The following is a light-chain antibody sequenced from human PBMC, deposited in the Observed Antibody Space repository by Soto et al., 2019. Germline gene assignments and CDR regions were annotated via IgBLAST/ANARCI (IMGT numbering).Light chain of an antibody. CDR3: QHYNSYSEA. CDR1: QTISSW. J-gene: IGKJ1*01. CDR2: KAS. Sequence: DIHMTQSPSTLSGSVGDRVTITCQASQTISSWLAWYQQKPGKAPKLLIYKASTLKSGVPSRFSGSGSGTEFTLTIGSLQPDDFATYYRQHYNSYSEAFGQGTKVDIK. V-gene: IGKV1-5*03.